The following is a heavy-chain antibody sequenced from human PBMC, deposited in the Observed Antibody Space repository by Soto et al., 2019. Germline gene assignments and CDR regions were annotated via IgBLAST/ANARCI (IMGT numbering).Heavy chain of an antibody. CDR2: IYGGGST. J-gene: IGHJ4*02. V-gene: IGHV3-66*01. CDR1: GFTVSSNY. Sequence: GGSLRLSCAISGFTVSSNYMSWVRQAPGKGLEWVSVIYGGGSTFYADSVKGRFTISRDNSKNTLYLQMNSLRAEDTAVYYCARVCSSSSNFDYWGQGTLVTVSS. CDR3: ARVCSSSSNFDY. D-gene: IGHD6-6*01.